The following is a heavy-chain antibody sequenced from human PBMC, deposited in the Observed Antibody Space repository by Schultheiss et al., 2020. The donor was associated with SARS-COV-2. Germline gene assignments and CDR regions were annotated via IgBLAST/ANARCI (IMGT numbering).Heavy chain of an antibody. J-gene: IGHJ3*02. CDR3: ARDFYAFDI. Sequence: GGSLRLSCAASGFTFSSYWMHWARQAPGKGLVWVSSISSSSSYIHYADSVKGRFTISRDNAKNSLYLQMNSLRAEDTAVYYCARDFYAFDIWGQGTKVTVSS. CDR2: ISSSSSYI. V-gene: IGHV3-21*01. CDR1: GFTFSSYW.